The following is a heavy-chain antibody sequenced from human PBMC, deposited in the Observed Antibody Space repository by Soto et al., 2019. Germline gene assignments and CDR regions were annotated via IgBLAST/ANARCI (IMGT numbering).Heavy chain of an antibody. J-gene: IGHJ4*02. CDR2: ISAYTGDT. V-gene: IGHV1-18*04. CDR1: GYTFTGYY. CDR3: ARVSNSFDY. Sequence: ASVKVSCKASGYTFTGYYMHWVRQAPGQGLEWMGWISAYTGDTNCAQKFQRRVTMTTDTSTSTAYMELRSLTSDDTAVYYCARVSNSFDYWGLGTLVTVSS.